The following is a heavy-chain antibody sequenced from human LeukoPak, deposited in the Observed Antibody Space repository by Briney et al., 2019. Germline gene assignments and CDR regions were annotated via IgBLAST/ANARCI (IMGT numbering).Heavy chain of an antibody. CDR1: GYTFTIYD. V-gene: IGHV1-8*02. CDR2: MNPNSGNT. J-gene: IGHJ3*02. D-gene: IGHD3-22*01. CDR3: ARGPIPYYYDSSGYSDAFDI. Sequence: ASVKVSCKASGYTFTIYDINWVRQATGQGLEWMGWMNPNSGNTGYAQKFQGRVTMTRNTSISTAYMELSSLRSEDTAVYYCARGPIPYYYDSSGYSDAFDIWGQGTMVTVSS.